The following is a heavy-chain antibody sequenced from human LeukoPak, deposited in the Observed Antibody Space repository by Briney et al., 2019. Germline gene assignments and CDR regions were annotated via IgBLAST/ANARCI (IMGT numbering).Heavy chain of an antibody. J-gene: IGHJ5*02. CDR2: IYYSGST. Sequence: SETLSLTCTVSGGSISSYYWSWIRQPPGKGLEWIGYIYYSGSTNYNPSLKSRVTISVDTSKNQLSLKLSSVTAADTAVYYCARRSGSYYDGWFDPWGQGTLVTVSS. V-gene: IGHV4-59*08. D-gene: IGHD1-26*01. CDR3: ARRSGSYYDGWFDP. CDR1: GGSISSYY.